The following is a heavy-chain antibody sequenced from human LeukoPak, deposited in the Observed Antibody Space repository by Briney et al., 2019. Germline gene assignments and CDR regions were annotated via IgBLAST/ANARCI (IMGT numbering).Heavy chain of an antibody. CDR3: ARGGHTSSSWRNFFDH. V-gene: IGHV3-23*01. Sequence: GGSLRLSCAASGFTFSSYAMSWVRQAPGKGLEWVSAISGSGGSTYYVDSVKGRFTLSRDNSQNMLYLQMHSLRAEDTAVYYCARGGHTSSSWRNFFDHWGQGTLVTVSS. J-gene: IGHJ4*02. CDR2: ISGSGGST. CDR1: GFTFSSYA. D-gene: IGHD6-6*01.